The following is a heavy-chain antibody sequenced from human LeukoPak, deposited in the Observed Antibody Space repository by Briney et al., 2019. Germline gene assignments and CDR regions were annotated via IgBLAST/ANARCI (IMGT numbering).Heavy chain of an antibody. V-gene: IGHV3-30-3*01. D-gene: IGHD1-26*01. J-gene: IGHJ4*02. CDR1: DFTFSSYA. CDR2: ITYDGTNK. Sequence: PGRSLRLSCAASDFTFSSYAMHWVRQAPGKGLEWVAVITYDGTNKYYADSVKGRFTISRDNSKNTLYLQMNSLRAEDTAVYYCARDPIWGVGTSKEGFDFWGQGTLVTVSS. CDR3: ARDPIWGVGTSKEGFDF.